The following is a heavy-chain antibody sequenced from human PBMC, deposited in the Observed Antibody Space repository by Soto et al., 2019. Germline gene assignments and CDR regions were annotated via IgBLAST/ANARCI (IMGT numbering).Heavy chain of an antibody. V-gene: IGHV3-23*01. J-gene: IGHJ3*02. D-gene: IGHD1-1*01. CDR3: AKETATGGGAFDI. CDR2: ILVDGRT. Sequence: PGGSLRLSCAASGFICSSYDMSWVRQAPGKGLEWVSTILVDGRTFYVDSVKGRFTISRDSSKNTVYLQMNSLTAGDTALYYCAKETATGGGAFDICGQGTQVTV. CDR1: GFICSSYD.